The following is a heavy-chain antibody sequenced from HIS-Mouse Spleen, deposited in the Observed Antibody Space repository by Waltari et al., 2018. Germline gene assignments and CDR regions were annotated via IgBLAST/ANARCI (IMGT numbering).Heavy chain of an antibody. Sequence: QLQLQKSGPGLVKLSETLSVTCTVSGGAISSRTYYWAWIRQPPGKGLEWIGSISYSGSTYYNTSLKSRVTISVDTSKNQSSLKLSSVTAADTAVYYCAREIPYSSSWYDWYFDLWGRGTLVTVSS. V-gene: IGHV4-39*07. CDR2: ISYSGST. CDR1: GGAISSRTYY. D-gene: IGHD6-13*01. CDR3: AREIPYSSSWYDWYFDL. J-gene: IGHJ2*01.